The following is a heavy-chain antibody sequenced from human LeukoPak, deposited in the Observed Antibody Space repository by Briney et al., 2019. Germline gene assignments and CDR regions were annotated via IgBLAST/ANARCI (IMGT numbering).Heavy chain of an antibody. CDR3: AKDMNSWRDGSGLGDYFDY. CDR2: ISGSGGNT. CDR1: GFTFSSYA. Sequence: GGSLRLSCAASGFTFSSYAMSWVRQAPGKGLEWVSGISGSGGNTYYADSVKGRFTISRDNSKNTLYLQMNSLRADDTAVYYCAKDMNSWRDGSGLGDYFDYWGQGTLVTVSS. D-gene: IGHD6-19*01. V-gene: IGHV3-23*01. J-gene: IGHJ4*02.